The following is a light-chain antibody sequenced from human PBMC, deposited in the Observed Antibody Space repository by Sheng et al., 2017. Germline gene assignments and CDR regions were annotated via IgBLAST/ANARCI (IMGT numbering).Light chain of an antibody. V-gene: IGLV2-14*01. J-gene: IGLJ1*01. CDR1: SSDVGAYNY. Sequence: QSALTQPASVSGSPGQSITISCTGTSSDVGAYNYVSWYQQHPGKAPKLMIYEVNKRPSGVPNRFSGSKSGNTASLTVSGLQAEDEADYYCSSYTGSNNLYVFGTGTKVTVL. CDR3: SSYTGSNNLYV. CDR2: EVN.